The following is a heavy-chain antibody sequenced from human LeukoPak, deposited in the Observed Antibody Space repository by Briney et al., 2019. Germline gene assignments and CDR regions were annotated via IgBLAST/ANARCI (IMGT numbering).Heavy chain of an antibody. Sequence: KPSETLSLTCAVSGGSISSSNWWSWVRQPPGKGLEWIGRIYSSGSTNYNPSLNSRVTISVDTSKNQFSLKLSSVTAADTAVYYCARGGYCGSGTYYNFAYWGQGTLVTVSS. J-gene: IGHJ4*02. D-gene: IGHD3-10*01. CDR2: IYSSGST. CDR3: ARGGYCGSGTYYNFAY. V-gene: IGHV4-4*02. CDR1: GGSISSSNW.